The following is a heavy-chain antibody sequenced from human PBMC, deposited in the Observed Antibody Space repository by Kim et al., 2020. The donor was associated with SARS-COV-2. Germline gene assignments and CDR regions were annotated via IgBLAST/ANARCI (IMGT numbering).Heavy chain of an antibody. CDR2: IYYSGST. CDR1: GGSISSYY. CDR3: ARAAYDYVWGSSSTYYFDY. J-gene: IGHJ4*02. V-gene: IGHV4-59*01. D-gene: IGHD3-16*01. Sequence: SETLSLTCTVSGGSISSYYWSWIRQPPGKGLEWIGYIYYSGSTNYNPSLKSRVTISVDTSKNQFSLKLSSVTAADTAVYYCARAAYDYVWGSSSTYYFDYWGQGTLVTVSS.